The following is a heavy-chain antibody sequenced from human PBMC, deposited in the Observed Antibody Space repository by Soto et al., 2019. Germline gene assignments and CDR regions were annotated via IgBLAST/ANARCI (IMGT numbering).Heavy chain of an antibody. CDR3: ARGPIGDYADDAFDI. Sequence: ALVKITCKASGYSFTSYDINWVRQATGQGLEWMGWMNPNSGNTGYAQKFQGRVTMTRNTSISTAYMELSSLRSEDTAVYYCARGPIGDYADDAFDIWGRGTMVTVSS. J-gene: IGHJ3*02. V-gene: IGHV1-8*01. CDR1: GYSFTSYD. CDR2: MNPNSGNT. D-gene: IGHD4-17*01.